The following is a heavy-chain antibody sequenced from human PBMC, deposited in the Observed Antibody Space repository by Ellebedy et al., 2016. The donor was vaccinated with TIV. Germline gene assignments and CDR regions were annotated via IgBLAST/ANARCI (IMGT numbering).Heavy chain of an antibody. V-gene: IGHV3-74*01. CDR2: FSPDGTGA. D-gene: IGHD4-11*01. J-gene: IGHJ4*02. CDR3: AGPGGGTTLDY. CDR1: GFTFSNYW. Sequence: GESLKISCAASGFTFSNYWVRWVRLDQVKGLVWVSRFSPDGTGAIYADSVKGRFTISRDNAKNTLYLQMASLRAEDSALYYCAGPGGGTTLDYWGQGILVTVSS.